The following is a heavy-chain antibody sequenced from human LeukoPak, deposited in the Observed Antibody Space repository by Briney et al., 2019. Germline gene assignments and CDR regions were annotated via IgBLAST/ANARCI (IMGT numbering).Heavy chain of an antibody. J-gene: IGHJ4*02. V-gene: IGHV1-2*02. CDR3: ARVTNWNDVGGFDY. CDR2: INPNSGGT. Sequence: GASVKVSCKASGYTFTGYSMHWVRQAPGQGLEWMGWINPNSGGTNYAQKFQGRVTMTRDTSISTAYMELSRLRSDDTAVYYCARVTNWNDVGGFDYWGQGTLVTVSS. CDR1: GYTFTGYS. D-gene: IGHD1-1*01.